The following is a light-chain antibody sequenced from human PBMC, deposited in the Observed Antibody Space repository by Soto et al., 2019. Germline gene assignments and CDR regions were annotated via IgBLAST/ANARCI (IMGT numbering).Light chain of an antibody. V-gene: IGKV3-15*01. CDR3: QQYASTRWK. CDR2: GAS. J-gene: IGKJ1*01. CDR1: QSVSSN. Sequence: EIVMTQSPATLSVSPVERATLSCRSSQSVSSNLALYQQKPGQAPRLLIYGASTRATGIPARFSGSGSGTEFTLTISSLQSEDFAVYYCQQYASTRWKFGQGTKVDIK.